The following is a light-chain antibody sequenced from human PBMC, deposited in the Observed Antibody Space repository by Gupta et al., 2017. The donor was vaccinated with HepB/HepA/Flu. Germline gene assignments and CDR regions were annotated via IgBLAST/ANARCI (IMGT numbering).Light chain of an antibody. J-gene: IGLJ3*02. Sequence: QSVLTQPPSASGTPGQTVTISCSGSSSNIGNNIVNWYQQLPGTAPKLLIYSNNQRPSGVPDRFSGSKSVTSASLASSGLQSEDEADYYCAAWDDSLNVYWEFGGGTKLTVL. CDR1: SSNIGNNI. V-gene: IGLV1-44*01. CDR3: AAWDDSLNVYWE. CDR2: SNN.